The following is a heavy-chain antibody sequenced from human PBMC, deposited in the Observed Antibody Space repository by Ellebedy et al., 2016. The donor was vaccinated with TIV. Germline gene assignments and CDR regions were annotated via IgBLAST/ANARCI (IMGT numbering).Heavy chain of an antibody. J-gene: IGHJ4*02. CDR1: GLSLNNAW. Sequence: GGSLRLSXAGSGLSLNNAWMSWVRQTPGKGLEWIGRIKRKADGGTADYAAPVKGRFTISRDESKDTLYLQMNSLKTEDTAVYYCTTEIYCTSSTGRDYWGQGALVTVSS. CDR2: IKRKADGGTA. CDR3: TTEIYCTSSTGRDY. V-gene: IGHV3-15*01. D-gene: IGHD2-2*01.